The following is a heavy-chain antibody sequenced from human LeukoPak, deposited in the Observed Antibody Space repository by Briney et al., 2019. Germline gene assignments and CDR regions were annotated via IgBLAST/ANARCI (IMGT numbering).Heavy chain of an antibody. CDR3: ARSGTTYYYGSGLFF. D-gene: IGHD3-10*01. Sequence: SETLSLTCTVSGGSISSYYWSWIRQPPGKGLEWIGYIYYSGSTNYNPSLKSRVTISVDTSKNQFSLKLSSVTAADTAVYYCARSGTTYYYGSGLFFWGQGTLVTVSS. CDR2: IYYSGST. CDR1: GGSISSYY. V-gene: IGHV4-59*01. J-gene: IGHJ4*02.